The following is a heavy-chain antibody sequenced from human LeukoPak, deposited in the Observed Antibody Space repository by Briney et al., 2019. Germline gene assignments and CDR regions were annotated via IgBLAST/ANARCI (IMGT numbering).Heavy chain of an antibody. J-gene: IGHJ4*02. CDR1: GGTFSSYA. CDR3: ARGGDYGGKDY. V-gene: IGHV1-69*13. D-gene: IGHD4-23*01. CDR2: IIPIFGTA. Sequence: ASVKVSCKASGGTFSSYAISWVRQAPGQRLEWMGGIIPIFGTANYAQKFQGRVTITADESTSTAYMELSSLRSEDTAVYYCARGGDYGGKDYWGQGTLVTVSS.